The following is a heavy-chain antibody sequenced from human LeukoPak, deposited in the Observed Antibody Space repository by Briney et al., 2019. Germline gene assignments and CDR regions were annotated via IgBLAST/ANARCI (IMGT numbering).Heavy chain of an antibody. J-gene: IGHJ4*02. D-gene: IGHD6-19*01. CDR1: GYTFTGYY. Sequence: ASVKVSCKASGYTFTGYYIHWVRQAPGQGLERMGWINPSSGGTNYAQKFQGRVTMGRDTYISPAYMELSRLRSDDTAVYYCASRYSSGSYFDYWGQGTLVTVSS. CDR2: INPSSGGT. V-gene: IGHV1-2*02. CDR3: ASRYSSGSYFDY.